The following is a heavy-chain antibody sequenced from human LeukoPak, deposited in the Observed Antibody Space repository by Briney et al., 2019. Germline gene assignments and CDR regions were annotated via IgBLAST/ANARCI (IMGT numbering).Heavy chain of an antibody. J-gene: IGHJ4*02. Sequence: GRSLRLSCAASGFTFSSYAMHWVRQAPGKGLEWVAVISYDGSNKYYADSVKGRFTISRDNSKNTLYLQMNSLRAEDTAVYYCARLRSTSVDYWGQGTLVTVSS. V-gene: IGHV3-30*04. CDR2: ISYDGSNK. D-gene: IGHD2-2*01. CDR1: GFTFSSYA. CDR3: ARLRSTSVDY.